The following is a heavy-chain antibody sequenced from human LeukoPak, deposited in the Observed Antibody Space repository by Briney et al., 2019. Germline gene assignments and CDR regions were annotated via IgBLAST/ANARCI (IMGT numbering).Heavy chain of an antibody. V-gene: IGHV1-69*01. J-gene: IGHJ3*02. CDR1: GFTFSSYW. Sequence: GGSLRLSCAASGFTFSSYWMSWVRQAPGQGLEWMGGIIPIFGTANYAQKFQGRVTITADESTSTAYMELSSLRSDDTAVYYCARPALDSNAFDIWGQGTMVTVSS. CDR2: IIPIFGTA. CDR3: ARPALDSNAFDI. D-gene: IGHD3-10*01.